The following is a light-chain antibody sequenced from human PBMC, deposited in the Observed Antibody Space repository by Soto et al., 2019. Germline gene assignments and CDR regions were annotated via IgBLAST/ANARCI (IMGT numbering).Light chain of an antibody. V-gene: IGKV3-20*01. Sequence: EIVMTQSPGTLSLSPGERATLSCRASQSVSSNLAWYQQKPGQAPRLLIYGASSRPTGIPDRFSGSGSGTDFTLTISRLEPEDFAVYYCQQYGSSALTFGGGTKV. CDR3: QQYGSSALT. J-gene: IGKJ4*01. CDR1: QSVSSN. CDR2: GAS.